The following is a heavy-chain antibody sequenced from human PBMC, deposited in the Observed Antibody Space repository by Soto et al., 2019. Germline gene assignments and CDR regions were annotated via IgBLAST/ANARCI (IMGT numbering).Heavy chain of an antibody. J-gene: IGHJ4*02. Sequence: GGSLRLSCAASGFTFGSYGMHWVRQAPGKGLEWVAFISYDGSKKNYVDSVKGRFTISRDNSMNTLYLQMNSLRAEDTAVYHCARESVVTGTHHFDYWGQGTLVTVSS. V-gene: IGHV3-30*03. CDR1: GFTFGSYG. D-gene: IGHD1-7*01. CDR3: ARESVVTGTHHFDY. CDR2: ISYDGSKK.